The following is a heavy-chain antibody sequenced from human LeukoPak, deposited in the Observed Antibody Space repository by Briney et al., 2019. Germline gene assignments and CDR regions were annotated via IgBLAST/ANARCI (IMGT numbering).Heavy chain of an antibody. CDR3: ARKDSSSWYPNWYFDL. CDR1: GGSISSSSYY. V-gene: IGHV4-39*07. CDR2: IYYSGST. J-gene: IGHJ2*01. D-gene: IGHD6-13*01. Sequence: SETLSLTCTVSGGSISSSSYYWGWIRQPPGKGLEWIGSIYYSGSTYYNPSLKSRVTISVDTSKNQFSLKLSSVTAADTAVYYCARKDSSSWYPNWYFDLWGRGTLVTVSS.